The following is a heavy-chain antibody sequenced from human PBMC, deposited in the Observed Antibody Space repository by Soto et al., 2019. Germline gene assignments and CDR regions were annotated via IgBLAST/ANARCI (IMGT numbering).Heavy chain of an antibody. J-gene: IGHJ4*02. Sequence: SETLSLTCTVSGGSFNTYYSWSWVRQPPGKGLEWIGDIFDTGTSNYIPSLKSRVTISLDTAKNQFFLKLASVTAADTAVYYCARDDKDDYKGSFGHWGQGTLVTVSS. CDR3: ARDDKDDYKGSFGH. V-gene: IGHV4-59*01. CDR2: IFDTGTS. D-gene: IGHD3-10*01. CDR1: GGSFNTYY.